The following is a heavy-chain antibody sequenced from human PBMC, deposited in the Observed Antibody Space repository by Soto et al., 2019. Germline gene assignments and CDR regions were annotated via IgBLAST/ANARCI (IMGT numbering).Heavy chain of an antibody. Sequence: PGGSLRLSCAVSGFTFGSYWMNWVRLIPGKGLEWVAYIKPDGSATYYVDSVKGRFTISRDNAKNSLYLQMNSLRVEDTSVYYCARWADGDSVDHWGQGTLVTVSS. J-gene: IGHJ4*02. CDR3: ARWADGDSVDH. CDR1: GFTFGSYW. D-gene: IGHD7-27*01. CDR2: IKPDGSAT. V-gene: IGHV3-7*01.